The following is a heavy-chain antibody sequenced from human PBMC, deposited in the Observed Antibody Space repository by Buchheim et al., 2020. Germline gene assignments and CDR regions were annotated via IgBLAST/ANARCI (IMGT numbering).Heavy chain of an antibody. CDR3: AREGDDGGNSAGYWFDP. D-gene: IGHD4-23*01. V-gene: IGHV4-30-4*01. J-gene: IGHJ5*02. Sequence: QVQLQESGPGLEKPSQTLSLTCTVSGGSISSGDYYWSWIRQPPGKGLEWIGYIYYSGSTYYNPSLKSRVTISVDTSKKQFSLKLSSVTAADTAVYYCAREGDDGGNSAGYWFDPWGQGTL. CDR2: IYYSGST. CDR1: GGSISSGDYY.